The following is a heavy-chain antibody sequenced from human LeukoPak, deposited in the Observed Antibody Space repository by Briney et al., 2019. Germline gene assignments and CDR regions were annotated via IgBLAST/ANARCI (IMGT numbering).Heavy chain of an antibody. CDR1: GFTFSSYW. D-gene: IGHD3-22*01. CDR2: IKPDGSEK. V-gene: IGHV3-7*01. CDR3: ARYNYYASSSHHY. Sequence: GGSLRLSCAASGFTFSSYWMAWVRQAPGKGLEWVANIKPDGSEKKYVDSVKGRFTISRDNAKNSLYLQMDSLRAEDTAVYYCARYNYYASSSHHYWGQGTLVTVSS. J-gene: IGHJ4*02.